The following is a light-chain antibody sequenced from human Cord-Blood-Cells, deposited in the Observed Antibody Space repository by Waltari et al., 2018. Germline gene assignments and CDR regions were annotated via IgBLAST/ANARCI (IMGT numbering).Light chain of an antibody. V-gene: IGKV3-15*01. CDR3: QQYNNWPYT. J-gene: IGKJ2*01. CDR1: QSVSSN. Sequence: EIVMTQSPATLSVSPGERATLSCRASQSVSSNLAWYQQKPGEAPRLLMYGASTRATGIPARFSGSGSGREFTLSISSLQYEDFAVYYCQQYNNWPYTFGQGTKLEIK. CDR2: GAS.